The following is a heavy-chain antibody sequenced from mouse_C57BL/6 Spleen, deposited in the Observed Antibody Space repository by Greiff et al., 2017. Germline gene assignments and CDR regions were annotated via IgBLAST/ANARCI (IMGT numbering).Heavy chain of an antibody. CDR1: GYAFSSYW. CDR3: AIRETAQATGLFAY. J-gene: IGHJ3*01. CDR2: IYPGDGDT. D-gene: IGHD3-2*02. V-gene: IGHV1-80*01. Sequence: QVQLKQSGAELVKPGASVKISCKASGYAFSSYWMNWVKQRPGKGLEWIGQIYPGDGDTNYNGKFKDKATLTADKSSSTAYMQRSSLTSEDSAVYDCAIRETAQATGLFAYWGKGTLVTVSA.